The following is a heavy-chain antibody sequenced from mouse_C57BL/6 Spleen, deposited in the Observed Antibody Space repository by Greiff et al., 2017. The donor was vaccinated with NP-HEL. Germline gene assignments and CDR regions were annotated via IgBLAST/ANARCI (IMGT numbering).Heavy chain of an antibody. V-gene: IGHV1-63*01. D-gene: IGHD1-1*01. Sequence: QVHVKQSGAELVRPGTSVKMSCKASGYTFTNYWIGWAKQRPGHGLEWIGDIYPGGGYTNYNEKFKGKATLTADKSSSTAYMQFSSLTSEDSAIYFCARSGYYGSSSYYFDYWGQGTTLTVSS. CDR1: GYTFTNYW. CDR2: IYPGGGYT. J-gene: IGHJ2*01. CDR3: ARSGYYGSSSYYFDY.